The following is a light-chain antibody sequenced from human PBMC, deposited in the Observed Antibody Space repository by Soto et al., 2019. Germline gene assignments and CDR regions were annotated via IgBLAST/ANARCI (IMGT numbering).Light chain of an antibody. J-gene: IGKJ2*01. Sequence: DIVMTQSPLSLPVTPGEPASISCRSSQSILHSNGNNFLDWYLQKPGQSPQLLIYLGSSRASGVPDRFSGSGSGTDFTLKISRVEAEDVGVYYCMQALQTPPYTFGQGTQLEIK. CDR1: QSILHSNGNNF. CDR2: LGS. CDR3: MQALQTPPYT. V-gene: IGKV2-28*01.